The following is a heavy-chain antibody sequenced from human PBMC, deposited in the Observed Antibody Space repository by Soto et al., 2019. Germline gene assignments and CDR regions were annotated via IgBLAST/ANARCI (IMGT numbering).Heavy chain of an antibody. CDR3: AVEYFTIGVYSPFDY. CDR1: GYTFTSYG. D-gene: IGHD2-8*01. CDR2: ISAYNGNT. Sequence: ASVKVSCKASGYTFTSYGISWVRQAPGQGLEWMGWISAYNGNTNYAQELQGRVTMTTDTSTSTAYMELRSLRSDDTAVYYCAVEYFTIGVYSPFDYWGQEPLATVSS. V-gene: IGHV1-18*01. J-gene: IGHJ4*02.